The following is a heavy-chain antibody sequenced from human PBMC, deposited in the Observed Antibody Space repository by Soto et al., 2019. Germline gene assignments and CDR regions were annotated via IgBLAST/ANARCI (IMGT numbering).Heavy chain of an antibody. CDR3: ANARRIVGATTPFDY. V-gene: IGHV3-30*18. J-gene: IGHJ4*02. Sequence: GGSLRLSCAASGFTLSSYGMHWVRQAPGKGLEWVGVISFDGSNTYYADSVKGRFTISRDNSKNTLYVQMNSLRVEDTAVYYCANARRIVGATTPFDYWGQGALVTVSS. CDR2: ISFDGSNT. D-gene: IGHD1-26*01. CDR1: GFTLSSYG.